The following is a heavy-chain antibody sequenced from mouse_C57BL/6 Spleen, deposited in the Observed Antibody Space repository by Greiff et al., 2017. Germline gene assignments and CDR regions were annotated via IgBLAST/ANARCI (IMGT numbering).Heavy chain of an antibody. CDR1: GYTFTSYW. J-gene: IGHJ1*03. D-gene: IGHD2-4*01. CDR2: IDPSASYT. Sequence: QVQLKQPGAELVMPGASVKLSCKASGYTFTSYWMHWVKQRPGQGLEWIGEIDPSASYTNYNQQFKGKSTLTVDKSSSTAYMQLSSLTSEDSAVYYCAILYDYAADWYFDVWGTGTTVTVSS. CDR3: AILYDYAADWYFDV. V-gene: IGHV1-69*01.